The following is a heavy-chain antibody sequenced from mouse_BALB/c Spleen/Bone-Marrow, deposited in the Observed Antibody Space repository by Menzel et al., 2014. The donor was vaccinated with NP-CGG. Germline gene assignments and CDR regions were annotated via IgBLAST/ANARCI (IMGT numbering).Heavy chain of an antibody. CDR1: GLSLTSYG. CDR3: ARYDYAMDY. CDR2: IWSDGST. Sequence: VKLMELGPGLVASSQSLSITCTISGLSLTSYGVHWVRQPPGKGLEWLVVIWSDGSTTYNSALKSRLSISKDNSKSQVLLEMHSLQTDDPAMYYCARYDYAMDYWGQGTPVTGSS. J-gene: IGHJ4*01. D-gene: IGHD2-14*01. V-gene: IGHV2-6-1*01.